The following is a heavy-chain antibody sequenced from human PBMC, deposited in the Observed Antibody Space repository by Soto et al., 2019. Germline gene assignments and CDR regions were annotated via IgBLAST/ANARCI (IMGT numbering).Heavy chain of an antibody. CDR3: ARDWEFGY. Sequence: ASVKVSCKXSGYSFSSYYMHWVRQAPGQGLEWMEVINPSGDSITYAQKFQGRVTMTKDTSTSTLFMEVSSLRSEDTAVYFCARDWEFGYWGQGTLVTVSS. CDR2: INPSGDSI. J-gene: IGHJ4*02. D-gene: IGHD1-26*01. V-gene: IGHV1-46*01. CDR1: GYSFSSYY.